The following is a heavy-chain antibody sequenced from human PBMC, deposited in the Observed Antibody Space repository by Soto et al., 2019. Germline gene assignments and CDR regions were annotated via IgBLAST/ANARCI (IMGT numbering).Heavy chain of an antibody. CDR2: ISRSSSYI. V-gene: IGHV3-21*04. CDR1: GFTFSSYS. Sequence: GGSLRLSCAASGFTFSSYSMNWVRQAPGKGLEWVSSISRSSSYIYYADSVKGRFTISRDNAKNSLYLQMNSLRDEDTAVYYCARGGSRWSHFDYWGQGTLVTVSS. CDR3: ARGGSRWSHFDY. J-gene: IGHJ4*02. D-gene: IGHD6-13*01.